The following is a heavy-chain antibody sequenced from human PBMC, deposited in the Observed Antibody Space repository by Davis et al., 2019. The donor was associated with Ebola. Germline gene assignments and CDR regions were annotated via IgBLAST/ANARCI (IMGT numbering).Heavy chain of an antibody. Sequence: GESLKISCAASGFTFSGSAMHWVRQAPGKGLEWVANIKQDGSEKYYVDSVKGRFTISRDNSKNTLYLQMNSLRAEDTAVYYCARDGQLTLDYWGQGTLVTVSS. J-gene: IGHJ4*02. CDR1: GFTFSGSA. D-gene: IGHD4/OR15-4a*01. V-gene: IGHV3-7*01. CDR2: IKQDGSEK. CDR3: ARDGQLTLDY.